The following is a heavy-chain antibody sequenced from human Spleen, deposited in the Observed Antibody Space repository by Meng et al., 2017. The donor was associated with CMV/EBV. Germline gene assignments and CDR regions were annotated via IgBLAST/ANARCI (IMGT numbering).Heavy chain of an antibody. Sequence: GESLKISCAASGFTFSDHYMSWFRQAPGKGPEWVSDISSSGNTIRYADSVKGRFTISRDNSKNSLYLQIRSLRTEDTALYYCVKEAVRGAKGYYYGMDVWGQGTTVTVSS. CDR3: VKEAVRGAKGYYYGMDV. V-gene: IGHV3-11*01. CDR2: ISSSGNTI. CDR1: GFTFSDHY. J-gene: IGHJ6*02. D-gene: IGHD3-10*01.